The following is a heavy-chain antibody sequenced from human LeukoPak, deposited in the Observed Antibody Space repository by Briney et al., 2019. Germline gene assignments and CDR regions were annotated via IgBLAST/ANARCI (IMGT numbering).Heavy chain of an antibody. J-gene: IGHJ4*02. CDR1: GGSISSSSYY. CDR2: ISGSGGST. Sequence: ETLSLTCTVSGGSISSSSYYWGWIRQPPGKGLEWVSAISGSGGSTYYADSVKGRFTISRDNSKNTLYLQMNSLRAEDTAVYYCAKDSELELPYYFDYWGQGTLVTVSS. D-gene: IGHD1-7*01. CDR3: AKDSELELPYYFDY. V-gene: IGHV3-23*01.